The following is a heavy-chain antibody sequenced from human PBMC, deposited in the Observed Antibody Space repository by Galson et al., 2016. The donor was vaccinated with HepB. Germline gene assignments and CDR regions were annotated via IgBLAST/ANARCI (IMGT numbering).Heavy chain of an antibody. CDR2: IKEDGREQ. CDR1: GFTFSMHW. CDR3: VREGLADGSYFDY. J-gene: IGHJ4*02. V-gene: IGHV3-7*01. D-gene: IGHD5-24*01. Sequence: SLRLSCAASGFTFSMHWMTWVRQAPGRGLEWVGNIKEDGREQYYGDSVKGRFTISRDNTKKSVFLQMNSLRVEDTAVYYCVREGLADGSYFDYWGQGTLVTVSS.